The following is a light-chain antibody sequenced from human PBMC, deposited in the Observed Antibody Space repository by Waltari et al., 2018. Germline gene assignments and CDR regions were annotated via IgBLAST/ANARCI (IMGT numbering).Light chain of an antibody. J-gene: IGKJ1*01. CDR2: STS. CDR1: QHIDMY. CDR3: LQTFSVPPT. V-gene: IGKV1-39*01. Sequence: DIQMRQSPSSLSASVGDRVTIPCRASQHIDMYLSWYQKKPGKAPKLLIYSTSALQGGVPSRFSGSGSGTDFTLTISSLQPEDFATYYCLQTFSVPPTFGQGTKVEV.